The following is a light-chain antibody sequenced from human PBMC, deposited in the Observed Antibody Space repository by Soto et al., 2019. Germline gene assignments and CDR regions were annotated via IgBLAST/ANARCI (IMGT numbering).Light chain of an antibody. CDR3: CSYAGSYTYD. Sequence: QSALAHPRSVSGSPGQAVTISCTGTSSHVGGYNYVSWYQQHPGKAPKLMIYDVSKRPSGVPDRFSGSKSGNTASLTISGLQAEDEADYYCCSYAGSYTYDFGTGTKVTVL. CDR1: SSHVGGYNY. V-gene: IGLV2-11*01. J-gene: IGLJ1*01. CDR2: DVS.